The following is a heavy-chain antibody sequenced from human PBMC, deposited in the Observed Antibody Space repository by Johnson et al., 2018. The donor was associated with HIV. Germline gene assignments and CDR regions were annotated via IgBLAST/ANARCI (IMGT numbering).Heavy chain of an antibody. V-gene: IGHV3-30*18. D-gene: IGHD3-22*01. CDR1: GFTFSSYG. CDR3: AKGDPSGYDSSGSLEAFDI. Sequence: QVQLVESGGGVVQPGRSLRLSCAASGFTFSSYGMHWVRQAPGKGLEWVAVISYDGSNKYYADSVKGRFTISRDNSKNTLYLKMNSLRAEDTAVYYCAKGDPSGYDSSGSLEAFDIWGQGTMVTVSS. CDR2: ISYDGSNK. J-gene: IGHJ3*02.